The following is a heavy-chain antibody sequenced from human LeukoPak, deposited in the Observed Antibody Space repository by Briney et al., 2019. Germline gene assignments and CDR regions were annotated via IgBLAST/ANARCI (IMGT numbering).Heavy chain of an antibody. Sequence: PSETLSLTCTVSGDPVSSGSHYWNWIRQPPGKGLEWIGIIYYSGSTTYNPSLKTRVTISVDTSKNQFSLRLSSVTAADTAVYYCARDSILFGSGSYYLNYWGQGALVTVSS. V-gene: IGHV4-61*01. CDR2: IYYSGST. J-gene: IGHJ4*02. D-gene: IGHD3-10*01. CDR3: ARDSILFGSGSYYLNY. CDR1: GDPVSSGSHY.